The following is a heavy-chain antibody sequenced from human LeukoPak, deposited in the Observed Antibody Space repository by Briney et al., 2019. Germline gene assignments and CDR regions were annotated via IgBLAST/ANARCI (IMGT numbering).Heavy chain of an antibody. CDR2: IANDGSST. D-gene: IGHD3-22*01. Sequence: TGRSLRLSCAASGFTFSNYAMHWVRQAPGKGLVWVSRIANDGSSTNYVDSVKGRLTISRDNSKNTLYLQMTSLRAEDTAVYYCARSRCDGSGYCYFDYWGQGALVTVSS. CDR1: GFTFSNYA. CDR3: ARSRCDGSGYCYFDY. V-gene: IGHV3-74*01. J-gene: IGHJ4*02.